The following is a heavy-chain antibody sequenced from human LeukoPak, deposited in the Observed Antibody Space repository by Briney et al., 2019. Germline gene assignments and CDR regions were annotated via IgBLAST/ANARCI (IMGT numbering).Heavy chain of an antibody. V-gene: IGHV1-3*01. CDR1: GYTFTSYA. CDR2: INAGNGNT. D-gene: IGHD6-19*01. Sequence: ASVKVSCKASGYTFTSYAMHWVRQAPGQRLEWMGWINAGNGNTKYSQKFQGRVTITRDTSASTAYMELSSLRSEDTAVYYCARSPYSSGGGLYYYYGMDVWGKGTTVTVSS. CDR3: ARSPYSSGGGLYYYYGMDV. J-gene: IGHJ6*04.